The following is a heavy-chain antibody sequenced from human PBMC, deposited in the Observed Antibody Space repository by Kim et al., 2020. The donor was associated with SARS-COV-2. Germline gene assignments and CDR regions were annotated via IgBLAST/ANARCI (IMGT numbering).Heavy chain of an antibody. CDR2: ISYDGSNK. D-gene: IGHD6-19*01. CDR3: ARVQQVAADYYYYGMDV. V-gene: IGHV3-33*05. Sequence: GGSLRLSCAASGFTFTSYGMHWVRQAPGKGLEWVAVISYDGSNKYYADSVKGRFTISRDNSKNTLYLQMNSLRAEDTAVYYCARVQQVAADYYYYGMDVWGQGTTVTVSS. J-gene: IGHJ6*02. CDR1: GFTFTSYG.